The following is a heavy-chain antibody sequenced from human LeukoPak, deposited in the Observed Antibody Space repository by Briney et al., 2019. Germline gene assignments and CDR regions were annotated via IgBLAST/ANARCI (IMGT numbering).Heavy chain of an antibody. CDR2: IVVGNGDT. Sequence: SVKVSCKASGFTFTNSAMQWVRQARGQRLEWIGWIVVGNGDTNYAQKFQERVTITRDMSSSTAYMELSSLRSEDTAVYYCAADWASSGFYYYGMDVGGQGTTVTVSS. V-gene: IGHV1-58*02. CDR3: AADWASSGFYYYGMDV. CDR1: GFTFTNSA. J-gene: IGHJ6*02. D-gene: IGHD3-10*01.